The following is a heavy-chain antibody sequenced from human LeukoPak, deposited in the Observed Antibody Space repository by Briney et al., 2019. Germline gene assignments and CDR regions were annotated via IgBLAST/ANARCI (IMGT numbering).Heavy chain of an antibody. CDR1: GGTFSSYA. V-gene: IGHV1-69*05. D-gene: IGHD6-6*01. Sequence: SVKVSCKASGGTFSSYAISWVRQAPGQGLEWMGGIIPIFGTANYAQKFQGRVTITTDESTSTAYMELSSLRSEDTAVYYCASGSIAARQALDPWGQGTLVTVSS. CDR3: ASGSIAARQALDP. J-gene: IGHJ5*02. CDR2: IIPIFGTA.